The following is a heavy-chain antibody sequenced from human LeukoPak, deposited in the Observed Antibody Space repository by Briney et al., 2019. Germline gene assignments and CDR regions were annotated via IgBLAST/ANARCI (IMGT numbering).Heavy chain of an antibody. V-gene: IGHV3-48*04. CDR2: ISSSSTTM. D-gene: IGHD6-19*01. Sequence: GGSLRLSCAASGFTFSTYSMNWVRQAPGKGLEWVSYISSSSTTMFYADSVKGRFTISRDNANNSLFLQMNSLTAEDTAVYYCARKTPLAGIVSCWGQGTLVTVSS. CDR3: ARKTPLAGIVSC. CDR1: GFTFSTYS. J-gene: IGHJ4*02.